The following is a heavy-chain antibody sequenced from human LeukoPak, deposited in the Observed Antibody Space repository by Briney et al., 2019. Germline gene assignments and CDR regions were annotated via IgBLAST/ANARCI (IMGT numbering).Heavy chain of an antibody. D-gene: IGHD2-15*01. V-gene: IGHV1-69*04. CDR1: GGTFSSYA. Sequence: GASVKVSCKASGGTFSSYANSWVRQAPGQGLEWMGRIIPILGIANYAQKFQGRVTITADKSTSTAYMELRSLRSDDTAVYYCTDLVATPNWGQGTLVTVSS. CDR3: TDLVATPN. J-gene: IGHJ4*02. CDR2: IIPILGIA.